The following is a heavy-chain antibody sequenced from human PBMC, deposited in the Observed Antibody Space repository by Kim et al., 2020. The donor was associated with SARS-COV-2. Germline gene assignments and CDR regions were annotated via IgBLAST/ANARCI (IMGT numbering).Heavy chain of an antibody. J-gene: IGHJ4*02. CDR2: ISGTGGST. D-gene: IGHD2-15*01. Sequence: GGSLRLSCAASGFTFSSYAMSWVRQAPGKGLEWVSSISGTGGSTYHADSVKGRFTISRDNSKNTLYLQMNSLRAEDTAVYYCAKPRGYCSGGSCYQDYWGQGTLVTVSS. CDR3: AKPRGYCSGGSCYQDY. V-gene: IGHV3-23*01. CDR1: GFTFSSYA.